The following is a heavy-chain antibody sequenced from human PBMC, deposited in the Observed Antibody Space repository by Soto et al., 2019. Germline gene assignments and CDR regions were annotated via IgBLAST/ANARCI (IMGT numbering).Heavy chain of an antibody. J-gene: IGHJ4*02. D-gene: IGHD2-15*01. CDR3: ARVYCSGGSCYSYFDY. Sequence: GGSLRLSCAAAGFTISSYSMNWVSQAPGKGLEWVSYISSSSSTIYYADSVKGRFTISRDNAKNSLYLQMNSLRAEDTAVYYCARVYCSGGSCYSYFDYWGQGTLVTVSS. V-gene: IGHV3-48*01. CDR1: GFTISSYS. CDR2: ISSSSSTI.